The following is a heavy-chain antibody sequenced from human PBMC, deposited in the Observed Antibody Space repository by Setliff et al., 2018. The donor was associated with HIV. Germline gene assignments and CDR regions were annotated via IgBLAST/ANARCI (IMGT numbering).Heavy chain of an antibody. CDR1: GDTFSNYA. CDR3: ARVGHSSSYHYYGMDV. V-gene: IGHV1-69*05. D-gene: IGHD6-13*01. J-gene: IGHJ6*02. Sequence: SVKVSCKASGDTFSNYAISWVRQAPGQGLEWMGGIIPMFGTGFYAQKFQGRVTITTDESRSTAYMELSSLSSEDTAVFYCARVGHSSSYHYYGMDVWGQGTTVTVSS. CDR2: IIPMFGTG.